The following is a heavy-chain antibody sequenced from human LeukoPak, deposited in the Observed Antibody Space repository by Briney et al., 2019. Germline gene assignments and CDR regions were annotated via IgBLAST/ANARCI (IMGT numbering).Heavy chain of an antibody. CDR2: INPNSGGT. V-gene: IGHV1-2*06. CDR3: ARGRTTTDH. J-gene: IGHJ4*02. CDR1: GYTFSEFF. D-gene: IGHD1-1*01. Sequence: ASVKVSCKTSGYTFSEFFMHWVRQAPGQGLEWMGRINPNSGGTNFAQKFHGRVTVTRDTTNSGVYWELTSLTSNDTAVYSCARGRTTTDHWGQGTLVTVSS.